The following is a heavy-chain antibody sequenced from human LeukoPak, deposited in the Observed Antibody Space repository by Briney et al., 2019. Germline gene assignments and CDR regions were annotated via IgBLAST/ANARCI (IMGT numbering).Heavy chain of an antibody. CDR3: ASSFLPRYYYYYMDV. J-gene: IGHJ6*03. CDR2: ISAYNGNT. CDR1: GYTFTSYG. Sequence: ASVKVSCKASGYTFTSYGISWVRQAAGQGREWMGWISAYNGNTNYAQKLQGRVTMTTDRSTSTAYMELRSLRSDDTAVYYCASSFLPRYYYYYMDVWGKGTTVTVSS. V-gene: IGHV1-18*01. D-gene: IGHD2/OR15-2a*01.